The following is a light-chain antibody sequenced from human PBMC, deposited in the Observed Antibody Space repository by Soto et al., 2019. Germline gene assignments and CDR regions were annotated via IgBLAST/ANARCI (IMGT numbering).Light chain of an antibody. V-gene: IGKV1-39*01. J-gene: IGKJ1*01. CDR1: QGISDY. CDR3: QQTYTSPWT. CDR2: TAS. Sequence: DIRMTQSPSSLSASVGDTVTITCRASQGISDYLSWFQHKPGEAPKLLIYTASSLQGGVPLRFSGAGSRTDFSLTIRGLQPEDSATYYCQQTYTSPWTFGQGTTVDIK.